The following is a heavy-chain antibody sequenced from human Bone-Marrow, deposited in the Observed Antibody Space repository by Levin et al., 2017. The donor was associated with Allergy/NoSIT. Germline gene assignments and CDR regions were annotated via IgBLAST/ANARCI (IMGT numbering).Heavy chain of an antibody. J-gene: IGHJ4*02. CDR3: ARDWGVGDTSRYFDY. Sequence: PSETLSLTCTVSGGSISSYYWSWIRQPAGKGLEWIGRIYSSGSTNYNPSLKSRVTMSVDTSKNQFSLKLRSVTAADTAVYYCARDWGVGDTSRYFDYWGQGTLVTVSS. D-gene: IGHD1-26*01. CDR2: IYSSGST. CDR1: GGSISSYY. V-gene: IGHV4-4*07.